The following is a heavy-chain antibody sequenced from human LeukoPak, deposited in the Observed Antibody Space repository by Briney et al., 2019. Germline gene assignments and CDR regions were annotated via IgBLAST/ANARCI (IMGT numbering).Heavy chain of an antibody. J-gene: IGHJ4*02. CDR1: GYSISSGYY. Sequence: GSLRLSCTVSGYSISSGYYWGWIRQPPGKGLEWIGSTYHSGSTYYNPSLKSRVTISVDTSKNQFSLKLSSVTAADTAVYYCARPYSSSWSFNYWGQGTLVTVSS. CDR2: TYHSGST. CDR3: ARPYSSSWSFNY. D-gene: IGHD6-13*01. V-gene: IGHV4-38-2*02.